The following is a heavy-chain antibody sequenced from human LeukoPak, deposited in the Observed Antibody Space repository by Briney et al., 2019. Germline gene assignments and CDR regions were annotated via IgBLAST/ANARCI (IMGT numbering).Heavy chain of an antibody. CDR3: ARTYSSSSNFDY. Sequence: SETLSLTCAVYGGSFSDYSWSWIRQPPGKGLEWIGYIYSSGSTNYNPSLKSRVTISVDTSKKQFSLKLSSVTAADTALYYCARTYSSSSNFDYWGQGTLVTVSS. CDR1: GGSFSDYS. CDR2: IYSSGST. D-gene: IGHD6-13*01. J-gene: IGHJ4*02. V-gene: IGHV4-4*09.